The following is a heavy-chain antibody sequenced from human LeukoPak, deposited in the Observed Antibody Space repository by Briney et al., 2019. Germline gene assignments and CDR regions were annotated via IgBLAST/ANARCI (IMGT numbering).Heavy chain of an antibody. V-gene: IGHV4-4*07. CDR1: GGSISSYY. Sequence: SETLSLTCTVSGGSISSYYWSWIRQPAGRGLEWIGRIYASGSTHYNPSLKSRVTMSVDTSKNQFSLKLSSVTAADTAVYYCARDLGYYSDSSALDAFDIWGQGTMVTASS. D-gene: IGHD3-22*01. CDR3: ARDLGYYSDSSALDAFDI. J-gene: IGHJ3*02. CDR2: IYASGST.